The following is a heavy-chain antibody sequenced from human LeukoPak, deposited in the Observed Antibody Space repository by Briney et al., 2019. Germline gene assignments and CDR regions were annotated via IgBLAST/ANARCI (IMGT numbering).Heavy chain of an antibody. J-gene: IGHJ4*02. V-gene: IGHV3-23*01. D-gene: IGHD5-12*01. CDR2: INDNGSTR. CDR1: GFTFSNYA. CDR3: AKDMQTWPRFPDY. Sequence: PGGSLRLSCGASGFTFSNYAMSWVRQAPGKGLEWVSGINDNGSTRFYAASVKGRFTSSRGNPKNTLYLQMNGLRVEDTAVYYCAKDMQTWPRFPDYWGQGTLVTVSS.